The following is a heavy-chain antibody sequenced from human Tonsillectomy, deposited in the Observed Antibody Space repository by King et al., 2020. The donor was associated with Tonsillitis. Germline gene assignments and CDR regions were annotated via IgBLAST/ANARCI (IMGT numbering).Heavy chain of an antibody. J-gene: IGHJ3*02. CDR3: ARDARACGTDCSVRGDAFDI. CDR1: GFTVSRKY. D-gene: IGHD2-21*02. Sequence: EVQLVESGGGLVQPGGSLRLSCAASGFTVSRKYMSWVRQAPGKGLEWVSVIYSGGSTFYADSVNGRFTISRDNSKNTLYLQMKSLRVEDTAVYYCARDARACGTDCSVRGDAFDIWGQGTMVTVSS. CDR2: IYSGGST. V-gene: IGHV3-66*01.